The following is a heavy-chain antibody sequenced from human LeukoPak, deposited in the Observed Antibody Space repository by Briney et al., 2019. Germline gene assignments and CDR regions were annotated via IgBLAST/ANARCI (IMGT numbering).Heavy chain of an antibody. D-gene: IGHD3-10*01. CDR2: IIPILGIA. J-gene: IGHJ6*02. V-gene: IGHV1-69*04. CDR1: GGTFSSYA. CDR3: ARTYYYGSGPYGMDV. Sequence: GASVKVSCKASGGTFSSYAISWVRQAPGQGLEWMGRIIPILGIANYAQKFQGRVTITADKSTSTAYMELSSLRSEDTAVYYCARTYYYGSGPYGMDVWGQGATVTVPS.